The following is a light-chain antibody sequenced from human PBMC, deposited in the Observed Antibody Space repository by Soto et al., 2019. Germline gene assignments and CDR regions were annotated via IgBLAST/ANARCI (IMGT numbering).Light chain of an antibody. CDR2: GAS. J-gene: IGKJ3*01. Sequence: EIVLTQSPGTLSLSPGERATLSCRASQSVSSSYLAWYQQKPGQAPRLLIYGASSRATGIPDRFSGSGSGTDFTLTISRLEPEDFAVYYCRHYGSSVFSFGPGTKVEIE. V-gene: IGKV3-20*01. CDR1: QSVSSSY. CDR3: RHYGSSVFS.